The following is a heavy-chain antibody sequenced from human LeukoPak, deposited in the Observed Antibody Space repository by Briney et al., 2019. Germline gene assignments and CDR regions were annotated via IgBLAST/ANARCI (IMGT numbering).Heavy chain of an antibody. D-gene: IGHD1-26*01. CDR3: AREWGHGDFDY. J-gene: IGHJ4*02. Sequence: RTSETLSLTCAVYGGSFSGYNWNWIRQPPGKGLEWIGEINHSGSNNYNPSLKSRVTISVDTSKNQFSLRLSSVTAADTAVYYCAREWGHGDFDYWGQGTLVTVSS. CDR1: GGSFSGYN. V-gene: IGHV4-34*01. CDR2: INHSGSN.